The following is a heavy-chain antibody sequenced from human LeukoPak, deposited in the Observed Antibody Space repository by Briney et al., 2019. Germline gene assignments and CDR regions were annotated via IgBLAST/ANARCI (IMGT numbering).Heavy chain of an antibody. J-gene: IGHJ6*03. CDR2: IIPIFGTE. Sequence: SVKVSCKASGGTFSSYAISWVRQAPGQGLEWMGGIIPIFGTENYAQKFQGRVTITTDESTSTAYMELSSLRSEDTAVYYCARGLAAACTYVYYYYMDVWGKGTTVTVSS. D-gene: IGHD6-13*01. CDR3: ARGLAAACTYVYYYYMDV. CDR1: GGTFSSYA. V-gene: IGHV1-69*05.